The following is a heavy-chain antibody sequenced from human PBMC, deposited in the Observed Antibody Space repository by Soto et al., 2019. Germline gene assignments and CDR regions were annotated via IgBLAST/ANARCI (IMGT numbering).Heavy chain of an antibody. CDR2: INAGNGNT. CDR3: ARGCYGTTVPLFDY. J-gene: IGHJ4*02. CDR1: GYTFTSYA. D-gene: IGHD4-17*01. Sequence: PVKVSCKASGYTFTSYAMHWVRQAPGQRLEWMGWINAGNGNTKYSQKFQGRVTITRDTSASTAYIELSSLRSEDTAVYFCARGCYGTTVPLFDYWGRGTLVTVSS. V-gene: IGHV1-3*01.